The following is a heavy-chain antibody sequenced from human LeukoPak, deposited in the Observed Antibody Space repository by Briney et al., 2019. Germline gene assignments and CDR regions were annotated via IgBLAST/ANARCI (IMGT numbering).Heavy chain of an antibody. Sequence: MSSGTLSLTCAVYGGSFSGYYWSWIRQPPGKGLEWIGEINHSGSTNYNPSLKSRVTISVDTSKNQFSLKLSSVTAADTAVYYCARGQGSWYTWGQGTLVTVSS. CDR2: INHSGST. CDR1: GGSFSGYY. V-gene: IGHV4-34*01. J-gene: IGHJ5*02. D-gene: IGHD6-13*01. CDR3: ARGQGSWYT.